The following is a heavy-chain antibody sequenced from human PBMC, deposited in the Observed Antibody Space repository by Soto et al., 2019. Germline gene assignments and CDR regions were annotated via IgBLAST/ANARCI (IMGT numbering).Heavy chain of an antibody. J-gene: IGHJ6*03. Sequence: GGSLRLSCSASGFTFSSYGMHWVRQAPGKGLEWVAVLSYDGSNKYYADSVKGRFTISRDNSKNTLYLQMNSLRAEDTAVYYCAKDVSAPDFYYMDVWGKGTTVTVSS. CDR2: LSYDGSNK. CDR3: AKDVSAPDFYYMDV. V-gene: IGHV3-30*18. CDR1: GFTFSSYG.